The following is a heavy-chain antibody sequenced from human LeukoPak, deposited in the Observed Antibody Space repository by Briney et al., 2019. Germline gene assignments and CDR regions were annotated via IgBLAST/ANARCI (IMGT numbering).Heavy chain of an antibody. D-gene: IGHD3-9*01. CDR1: GFIFSSYG. J-gene: IGHJ3*02. V-gene: IGHV3-21*06. Sequence: GGSLRLSCAASGFIFSSYGINWVRQAPGKGLEWVSSISSSRNYIYYADSAKGRFTISRDNAKNSLYLRMNSLRAEDTAVYYCARGGYFDWLRAFDIWGQGTMVTVSS. CDR3: ARGGYFDWLRAFDI. CDR2: ISSSRNYI.